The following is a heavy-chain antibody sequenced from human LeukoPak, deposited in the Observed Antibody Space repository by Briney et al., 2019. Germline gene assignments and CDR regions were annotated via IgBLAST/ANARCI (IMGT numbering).Heavy chain of an antibody. Sequence: GASVEVSCKASGYTFTSYDINWVRQATGQGLEWMGWMNPNSGNTGYAQKFQGRVTMTRNTSISTAYMELSSLRSEDTAVYYCARGVAEMVYAIYYYYYGMDVWGQGTTVTVSS. CDR3: ARGVAEMVYAIYYYYYGMDV. CDR2: MNPNSGNT. CDR1: GYTFTSYD. J-gene: IGHJ6*02. D-gene: IGHD2-8*01. V-gene: IGHV1-8*01.